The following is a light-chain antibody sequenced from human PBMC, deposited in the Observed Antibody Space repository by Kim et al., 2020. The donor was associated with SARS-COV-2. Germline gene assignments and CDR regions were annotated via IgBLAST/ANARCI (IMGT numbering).Light chain of an antibody. CDR2: YKSDSDK. J-gene: IGLJ3*02. V-gene: IGLV5-45*01. Sequence: LTCTLRSGINVGTYTIYWYQQKPGSPLQYLLRYKSDSDKQQGSGVPSRFSGFKDASANAGILLISGLQSEDEADYYCMIWHSSAWVFGGGTKLTVL. CDR3: MIWHSSAWV. CDR1: SGINVGTYT.